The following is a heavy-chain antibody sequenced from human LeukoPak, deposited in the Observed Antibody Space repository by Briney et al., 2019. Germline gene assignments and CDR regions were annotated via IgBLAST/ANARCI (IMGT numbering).Heavy chain of an antibody. V-gene: IGHV4-39*01. D-gene: IGHD5-24*01. CDR1: GASISSSSYF. Sequence: SETLSLTCTVSGASISSSSYFWAWIRQPPGKGLEWIGSIYYTGSTHNNPSLKSRVTLSVDPSKNQFSLRLSPVTAADTAVYFCARPVKMSAYFQYWGQGTLVSVS. J-gene: IGHJ1*01. CDR3: ARPVKMSAYFQY. CDR2: IYYTGST.